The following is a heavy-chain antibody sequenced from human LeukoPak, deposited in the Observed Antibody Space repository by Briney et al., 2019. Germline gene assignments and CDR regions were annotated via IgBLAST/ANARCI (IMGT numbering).Heavy chain of an antibody. D-gene: IGHD3-10*01. V-gene: IGHV3-74*01. CDR2: INSDGSTT. J-gene: IGHJ4*02. Sequence: GGSLRLSCAASGFTFSNSWMHWVRQAPGKGLVWVSRINSDGSTTSYADSVKGRFTISRDNAKNTLYLQMNSLRAEDTAVYYCAREDNYGSGYGYWGQGTLVTVSS. CDR3: AREDNYGSGYGY. CDR1: GFTFSNSW.